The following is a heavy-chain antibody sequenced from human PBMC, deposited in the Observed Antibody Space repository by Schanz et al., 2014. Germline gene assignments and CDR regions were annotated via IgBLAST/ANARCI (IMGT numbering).Heavy chain of an antibody. CDR1: GGTFSSDT. CDR2: IVPIAGIT. J-gene: IGHJ6*02. D-gene: IGHD3-9*01. CDR3: ARVQDDILTGSEYYYGMDV. V-gene: IGHV1-69*02. Sequence: QVHLVQSGAEVKKPGSSVKVSCKASGGTFSSDTFSWVRQAPGQGLEWMGRIVPIAGITNYAQRFQGRVTITADKSSDTAYMELSSLRSDDTAVYYCARVQDDILTGSEYYYGMDVWGQGTTVTVSS.